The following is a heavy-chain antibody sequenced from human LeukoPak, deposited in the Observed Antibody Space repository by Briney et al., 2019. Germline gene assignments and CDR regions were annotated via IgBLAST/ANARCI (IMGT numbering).Heavy chain of an antibody. J-gene: IGHJ4*02. D-gene: IGHD2-21*02. V-gene: IGHV4-59*01. CDR1: GGSISSYY. CDR2: IYYSGST. CDR3: ARRRGLLMGDSFDY. Sequence: SETLSLTCTVSGGSISSYYWSWIRQPPGEGLEWIGYIYYSGSTNYNPSLKSRVTISVDTSKNQFSLKLSSVTAADTAVYYCARRRGLLMGDSFDYWGQGTLVTVSS.